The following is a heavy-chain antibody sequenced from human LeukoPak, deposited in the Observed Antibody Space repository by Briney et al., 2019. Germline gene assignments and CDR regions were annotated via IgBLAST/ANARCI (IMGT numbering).Heavy chain of an antibody. D-gene: IGHD6-19*01. Sequence: SETLSLTCAVYGGSFSGYYWSWIRQPPGKGLEWIGDINHSGSSNYNPSLKSRVTISVDTSKNQFSLKLSSVTAADTAVYYCARSEEEGWYSSDPVSFDYWGQGTLVTVSS. CDR2: INHSGSS. V-gene: IGHV4-34*01. CDR1: GGSFSGYY. J-gene: IGHJ4*02. CDR3: ARSEEEGWYSSDPVSFDY.